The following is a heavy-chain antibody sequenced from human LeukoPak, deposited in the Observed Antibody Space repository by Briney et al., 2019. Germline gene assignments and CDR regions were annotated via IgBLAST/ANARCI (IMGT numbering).Heavy chain of an antibody. Sequence: ASVKVSCKASGYTFTGYYMHWVRQAPGQGLEWMGWINPNSGGTNYAQKFQGRVTMTRDTSISTAYMELSRLRSDDTAVYYCARTSGAYSSSWSPYYYYYMDVWGKGTTVTISS. J-gene: IGHJ6*03. V-gene: IGHV1-2*02. CDR1: GYTFTGYY. CDR2: INPNSGGT. CDR3: ARTSGAYSSSWSPYYYYYMDV. D-gene: IGHD6-13*01.